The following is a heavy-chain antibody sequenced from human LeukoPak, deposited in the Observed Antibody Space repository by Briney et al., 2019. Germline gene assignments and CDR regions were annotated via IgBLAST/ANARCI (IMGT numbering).Heavy chain of an antibody. CDR2: IKQDGSEK. J-gene: IGHJ4*02. CDR3: ARDRNYFDY. V-gene: IGHV3-7*04. Sequence: GGSLRLSCVASGFXFSSYWISWVRQAPGKGLEWVANIKQDGSEKYYVDSVKGRFTISRDNAKNSLYLQMNSLRAEDTAVYYCARDRNYFDYWGQGTLVTVSS. D-gene: IGHD1-14*01. CDR1: GFXFSSYW.